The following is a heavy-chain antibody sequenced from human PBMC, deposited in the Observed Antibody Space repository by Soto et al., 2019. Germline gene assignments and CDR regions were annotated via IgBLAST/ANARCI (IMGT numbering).Heavy chain of an antibody. CDR1: GGSISSYY. J-gene: IGHJ4*02. CDR2: IYYSGST. CDR3: ARDRYVDTAMVLDY. V-gene: IGHV4-59*01. D-gene: IGHD5-18*01. Sequence: SETLSLTCTVSGGSISSYYWSWIGQRPGKGLEWIGYIYYSGSTNYNPSLKSRVTISVDTSKNQFSLKLSSVTAADTAVYYCARDRYVDTAMVLDYWGQGTLVTVS.